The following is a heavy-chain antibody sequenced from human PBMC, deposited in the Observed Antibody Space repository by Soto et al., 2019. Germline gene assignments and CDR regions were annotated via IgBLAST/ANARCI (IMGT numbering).Heavy chain of an antibody. V-gene: IGHV1-69*04. CDR2: VIANLRVT. Sequence: QVQLVHSGAEVKKPGFSVKLSCNASGGTLSSYTFSWVRQAPGQELEWMGRVIANLRVTNYAKKFQGRCTIIVDTSTSTAYMELNSLRYEDTAVDYCARDKGYCSDTSCPDFDSWGQGTLVTVSS. D-gene: IGHD2-15*01. CDR1: GGTLSSYT. CDR3: ARDKGYCSDTSCPDFDS. J-gene: IGHJ4*02.